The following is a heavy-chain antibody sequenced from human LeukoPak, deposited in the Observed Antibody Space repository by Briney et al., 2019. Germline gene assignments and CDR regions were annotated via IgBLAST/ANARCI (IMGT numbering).Heavy chain of an antibody. J-gene: IGHJ4*02. V-gene: IGHV4-4*07. D-gene: IGHD3-3*01. CDR1: GGSISSYY. CDR2: IYTSGST. Sequence: PSETLSLTCTVSGGSISSYYWSWIRQPAGKGLEWIGRIYTSGSTNYNPSLKSRVTISVDTSKNQFSLKLSSVTAADTAVYYCASSITIFGVVSAFDYWGQGTLVTVSS. CDR3: ASSITIFGVVSAFDY.